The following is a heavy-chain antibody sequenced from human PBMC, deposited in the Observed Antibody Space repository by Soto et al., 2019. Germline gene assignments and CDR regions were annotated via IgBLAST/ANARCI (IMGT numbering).Heavy chain of an antibody. Sequence: QVQLQESGPGLVKPSETLSLTCTVSGGSISSYYWSWIRQPPGKGLEWIGYMYYSGNTNYNPSLKSRVTLSVDTSKNQFFLKLSSVTAADTAVYYCARHGVAAFDYWGQGTLVTVSS. CDR2: MYYSGNT. CDR3: ARHGVAAFDY. D-gene: IGHD6-13*01. CDR1: GGSISSYY. V-gene: IGHV4-59*08. J-gene: IGHJ4*02.